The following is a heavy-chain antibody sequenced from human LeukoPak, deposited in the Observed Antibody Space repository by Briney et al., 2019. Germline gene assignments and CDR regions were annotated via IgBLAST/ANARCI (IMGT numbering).Heavy chain of an antibody. CDR3: ARAFGTYQYYFDC. Sequence: SETLSLTCTVSGGSISSSNYYWGWIRQPPGKGLQWIGTIYYSGNTYYNPSLESRVTISVDTSKNHFSLKLSSVTAADTAVYFCARAFGTYQYYFDCWGQGSLVTVSS. D-gene: IGHD1-26*01. CDR2: IYYSGNT. V-gene: IGHV4-39*07. J-gene: IGHJ4*02. CDR1: GGSISSSNYY.